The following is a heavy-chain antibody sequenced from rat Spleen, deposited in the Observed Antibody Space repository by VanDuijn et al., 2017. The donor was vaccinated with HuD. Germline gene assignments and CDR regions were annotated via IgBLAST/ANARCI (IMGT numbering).Heavy chain of an antibody. CDR1: GFTFSDYY. Sequence: EVQLVESDGGLVQPGRSLKLSCAASGFTFSDYYMAWVRQAPTKGLAWVATISYDGSSTYYRDSVKGRFTISRDKAKRTLYLQMDSLRSEDTATYYCAREGVYTYYGYNFHWYFDFWGPGTMVTVSS. V-gene: IGHV5-29*01. J-gene: IGHJ1*01. CDR2: ISYDGSST. CDR3: AREGVYTYYGYNFHWYFDF. D-gene: IGHD1-9*01.